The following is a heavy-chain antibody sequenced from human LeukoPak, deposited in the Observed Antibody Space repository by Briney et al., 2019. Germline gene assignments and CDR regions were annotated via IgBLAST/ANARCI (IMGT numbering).Heavy chain of an antibody. CDR2: IYYSGST. V-gene: IGHV4-59*08. CDR1: GGSISSYY. Sequence: SETLTHTCTVSGGSISSYYCSWIRQPPGKGLEWIGYIYYSGSTNYNPSLKSRVTISVDTFKNQFALKLSSVTAADTAVYYCARRAYSSGRYYFDYWGRGMLATVSS. J-gene: IGHJ4*01. D-gene: IGHD6-19*01. CDR3: ARRAYSSGRYYFDY.